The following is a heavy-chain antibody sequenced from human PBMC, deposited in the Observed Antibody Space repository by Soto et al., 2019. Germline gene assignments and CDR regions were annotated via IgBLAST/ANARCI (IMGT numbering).Heavy chain of an antibody. J-gene: IGHJ4*02. V-gene: IGHV4-31*03. D-gene: IGHD6-13*01. CDR3: ARVHGLQQQLVRSVDY. Sequence: SETLSLTCTVSGGSISSGGYYWSWIRQHPGKGLEWIGYIYYSGSTYYNPSLKSRVTISVDTSKNQFSLKLSSVTAADTAVYYCARVHGLQQQLVRSVDYWGQGTLVTVSS. CDR2: IYYSGST. CDR1: GGSISSGGYY.